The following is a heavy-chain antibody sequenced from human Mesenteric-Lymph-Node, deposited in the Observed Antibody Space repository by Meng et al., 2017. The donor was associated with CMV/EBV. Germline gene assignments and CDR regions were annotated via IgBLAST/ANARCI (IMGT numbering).Heavy chain of an antibody. J-gene: IGHJ5*02. CDR3: ARVTTKVVPAAMRTPWFDP. V-gene: IGHV1-8*01. D-gene: IGHD2-2*01. CDR2: MNPSRGST. Sequence: ASVKVSCKASGYNFISYDISWVRQATGQGLEWMGWMNPSRGSTAYAQSFQGRVTMTWNTSIRTAYMELSSLRSDDTAVYYCARVTTKVVPAAMRTPWFDPWGQGTLVTVSS. CDR1: GYNFISYD.